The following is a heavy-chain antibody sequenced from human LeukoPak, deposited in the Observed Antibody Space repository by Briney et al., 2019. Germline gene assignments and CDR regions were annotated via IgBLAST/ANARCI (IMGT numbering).Heavy chain of an antibody. J-gene: IGHJ4*02. CDR3: ANPLHGYGDSYFDY. V-gene: IGHV3-23*01. CDR1: GFTFRIYA. CDR2: IGKNT. D-gene: IGHD4-17*01. Sequence: GGSLRLSCAASGFTFRIYALTWVRQAPGKGLEGVSAIGKNTWYADSVKGRFPISRDNSRNTLYLQMNSLRAEDSAVYYCANPLHGYGDSYFDYWGQGPLITVSS.